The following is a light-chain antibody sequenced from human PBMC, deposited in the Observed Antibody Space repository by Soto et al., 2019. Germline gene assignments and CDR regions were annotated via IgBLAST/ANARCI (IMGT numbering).Light chain of an antibody. CDR1: QGISSW. Sequence: DIQMTQSPSALSASVGDRVTITCRGSQGISSWLAWYQQKPGKAPRLLIYKASSLASGVRSRFSGSGSGTEFTLTISSLQPEDVATYHCQQHTTFGQGTKVEI. V-gene: IGKV1-5*03. J-gene: IGKJ1*01. CDR2: KAS. CDR3: QQHTT.